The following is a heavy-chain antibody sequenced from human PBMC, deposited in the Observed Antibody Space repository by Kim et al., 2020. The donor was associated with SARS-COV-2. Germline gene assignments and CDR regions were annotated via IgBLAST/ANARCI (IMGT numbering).Heavy chain of an antibody. V-gene: IGHV4-39*02. CDR2: SGHT. CDR3: ATDWYFDL. Sequence: SGHTYYHPSLKRRVPISVVTSKNQFSLKLSSVTAADTSVYYCATDWYFDLWGRRTLVTVSS. J-gene: IGHJ2*01.